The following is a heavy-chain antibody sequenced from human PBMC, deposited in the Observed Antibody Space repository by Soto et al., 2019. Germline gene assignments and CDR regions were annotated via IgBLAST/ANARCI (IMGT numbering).Heavy chain of an antibody. D-gene: IGHD3-9*01. CDR2: FDPEDGET. J-gene: IGHJ3*02. CDR3: ATQTLTYDILTGYYRADAFDI. V-gene: IGHV1-24*01. Sequence: ASVKVSCKVSGYTLTELSMHWVRQAPGKGLEWMGGFDPEDGETIYAQKFQGRVTMTEDTSTDTAYMELSSLGSEDTAVYYCATQTLTYDILTGYYRADAFDIWGQGTMVTVS. CDR1: GYTLTELS.